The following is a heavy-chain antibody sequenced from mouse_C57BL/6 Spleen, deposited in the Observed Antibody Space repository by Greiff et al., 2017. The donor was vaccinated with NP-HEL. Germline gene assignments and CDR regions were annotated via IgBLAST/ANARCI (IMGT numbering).Heavy chain of an antibody. CDR2: IYPGAGDT. D-gene: IGHD2-5*01. Sequence: QVQLQQSGPELVKPGASVTISCKASGYAFSSSWMNWVKQRPGKGLEWIGRIYPGAGDTNYNGKFKGKATLTADKSSSTAYMQLSSLTSEDSAVYVCARGSKEEAMDYGDQGTSVTVSS. CDR1: GYAFSSSW. CDR3: ARGSKEEAMDY. J-gene: IGHJ4*01. V-gene: IGHV1-82*01.